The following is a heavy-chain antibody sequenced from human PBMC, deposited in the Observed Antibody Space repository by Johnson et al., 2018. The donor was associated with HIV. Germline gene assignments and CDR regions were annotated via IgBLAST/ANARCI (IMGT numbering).Heavy chain of an antibody. J-gene: IGHJ3*02. CDR1: GFTFSDYY. Sequence: QMQLVESGGGLVKPGGSLRLSCAASGFTFSDYYMSWIRQAPGKGLEWVSGINWNGGSTGYADSVKGRFTISRDNAKNSLYLQMNSLRAEDTAVYYCARATHYYGSTAFDIWGQGTMVTVSS. D-gene: IGHD3-10*01. CDR3: ARATHYYGSTAFDI. CDR2: INWNGGST. V-gene: IGHV3-11*04.